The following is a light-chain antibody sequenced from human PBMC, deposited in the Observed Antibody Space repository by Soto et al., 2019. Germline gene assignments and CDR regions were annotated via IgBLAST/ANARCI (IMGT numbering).Light chain of an antibody. J-gene: IGKJ1*01. Sequence: DIHMTQSPSSLSASVGDRVTITCRASQSISSYLNWYQQKPGKAPKLLIYAASSLQRGVPSRFSGSGSGTDFTLTISCLQSEDFATYYCQQYYSYPRTFGQGTKVDIK. CDR3: QQYYSYPRT. CDR2: AAS. V-gene: IGKV1-39*01. CDR1: QSISSY.